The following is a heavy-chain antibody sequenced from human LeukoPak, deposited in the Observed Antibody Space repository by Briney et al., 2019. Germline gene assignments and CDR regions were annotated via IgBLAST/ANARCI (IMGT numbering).Heavy chain of an antibody. D-gene: IGHD5-18*01. CDR1: GFTFSSYG. Sequence: QPGGSLRLSCAASGFTFSSYGMHWVRQAPGKGLEWVAFIRYDGSNKYYADSVKGRFTISRDNSKNTLYLQMNSLRAEDTAVYYCAKDLVGYTYAENWFDPWGQGTLVTVSS. CDR3: AKDLVGYTYAENWFDP. CDR2: IRYDGSNK. J-gene: IGHJ5*02. V-gene: IGHV3-30*02.